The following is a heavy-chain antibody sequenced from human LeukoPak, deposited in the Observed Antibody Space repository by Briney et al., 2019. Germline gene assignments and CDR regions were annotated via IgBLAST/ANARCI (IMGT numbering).Heavy chain of an antibody. CDR1: GASISNYY. D-gene: IGHD6-13*01. Sequence: SETLSLTCTVSGASISNYYWSWIRQPPGKGLECIGYVSYSGRTNHNPSLKSRVTISADTSKNQFSLKLTSVTAADTAVYYCARDSPPGSSSWYPWFDPWGQGTLVTVSS. V-gene: IGHV4-59*12. CDR3: ARDSPPGSSSWYPWFDP. CDR2: VSYSGRT. J-gene: IGHJ5*02.